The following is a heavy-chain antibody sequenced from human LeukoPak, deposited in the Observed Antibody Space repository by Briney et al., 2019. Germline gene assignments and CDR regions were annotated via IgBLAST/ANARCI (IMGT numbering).Heavy chain of an antibody. CDR1: GGSISSSSYY. V-gene: IGHV4-39*07. D-gene: IGHD2-21*02. Sequence: SETLSLTCTVSGGSISSSSYYWGWIRQPPGKGLEWIGSIYYSGSTYYNPSLKSRVTISVDTSKNQFSLKLSSVTAADTAVYYCASSPLSVTSEFDYWGQGTLVTVSS. CDR2: IYYSGST. J-gene: IGHJ4*02. CDR3: ASSPLSVTSEFDY.